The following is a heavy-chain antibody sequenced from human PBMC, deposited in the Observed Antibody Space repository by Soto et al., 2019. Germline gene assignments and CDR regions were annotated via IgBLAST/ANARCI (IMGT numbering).Heavy chain of an antibody. CDR3: SRDARRVHY. CDR2: VSVGGDVT. V-gene: IGHV3-48*04. D-gene: IGHD3-3*01. J-gene: IGHJ4*02. CDR1: GFTFSSYC. Sequence: GGSLSLSCAASGFTFSSYCLTWVWLGPGTGPERISYVSVGGDVTAYAESVKGRFTISRDNAKRPVYLQMNTLTVEDTAVYYCSRDARRVHYWGQGTLDTV.